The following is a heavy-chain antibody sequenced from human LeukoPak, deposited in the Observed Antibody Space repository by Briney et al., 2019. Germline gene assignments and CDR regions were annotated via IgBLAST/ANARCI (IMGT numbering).Heavy chain of an antibody. CDR1: GFTFSSSA. J-gene: IGHJ4*02. Sequence: GGSLRLSCAASGFTFSSSAMNWVRQAPGMGLEWVSYISSSSGTIYYADSVKGRFTVSRDNAKNSLYLQLSSLRDEDTAVYYCASGVTTGYWGQGTLVTVSS. D-gene: IGHD1-26*01. V-gene: IGHV3-48*02. CDR3: ASGVTTGY. CDR2: ISSSSGTI.